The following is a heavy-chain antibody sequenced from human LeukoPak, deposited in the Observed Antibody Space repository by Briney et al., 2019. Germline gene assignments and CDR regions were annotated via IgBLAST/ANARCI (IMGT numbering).Heavy chain of an antibody. CDR2: ISGSGDNT. Sequence: GSLRLSCAASGFTFSSHGMSWVRQAPGKGLEWVSTISGSGDNTYYADSVKGRFTISRDNAKNTLYLQMNSLRAEDTAVYYCARYGGYSYGYNDYWGQGALVTVSS. CDR3: ARYGGYSYGYNDY. J-gene: IGHJ4*02. V-gene: IGHV3-23*01. CDR1: GFTFSSHG. D-gene: IGHD5-18*01.